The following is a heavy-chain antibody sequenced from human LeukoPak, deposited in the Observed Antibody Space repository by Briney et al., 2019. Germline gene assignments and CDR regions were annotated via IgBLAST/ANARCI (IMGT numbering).Heavy chain of an antibody. V-gene: IGHV4-4*07. D-gene: IGHD6-13*01. Sequence: SETLSLTCTVSGGSISSYYWSWIRQPAGKGLEWIGRIYTSGSTNYNPSLKSRVTISVDTSKNQFSLKLSSVTAADTAVYYCARSPTGYSSSWYDWFDPWGQGTLVTVSS. J-gene: IGHJ5*02. CDR1: GGSISSYY. CDR3: ARSPTGYSSSWYDWFDP. CDR2: IYTSGST.